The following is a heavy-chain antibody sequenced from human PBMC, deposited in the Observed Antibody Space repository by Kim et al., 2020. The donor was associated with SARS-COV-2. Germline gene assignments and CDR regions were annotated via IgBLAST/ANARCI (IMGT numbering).Heavy chain of an antibody. CDR2: ISGSGGST. CDR3: APRLYDYGDLIDY. CDR1: GFTFSSYA. D-gene: IGHD4-17*01. V-gene: IGHV3-23*01. J-gene: IGHJ4*02. Sequence: GGSLRLSCASSGFTFSSYAMSWVRQAPGKGLEWVSAISGSGGSTYYADSVKGRFTISRDNSKNTLYLQMNSLRAEDTAVYYCAPRLYDYGDLIDYWGQGTLVTVSS.